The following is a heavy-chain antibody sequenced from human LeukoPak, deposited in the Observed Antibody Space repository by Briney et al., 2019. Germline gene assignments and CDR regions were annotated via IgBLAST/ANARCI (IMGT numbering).Heavy chain of an antibody. J-gene: IGHJ6*02. CDR3: AREQLDIGVVPAAMTDIYYYYYYGMDV. CDR1: GYTFTSYG. Sequence: ASVKVSCKASGYTFTSYGISWVRQAPGQGLEWMGWISAYNGNTTYAQKLQGRVTMTTDTSTSTAYMELRSLRSDDTAVYYCAREQLDIGVVPAAMTDIYYYYYYGMDVWGQGTTVTVSS. V-gene: IGHV1-18*01. CDR2: ISAYNGNT. D-gene: IGHD2-2*03.